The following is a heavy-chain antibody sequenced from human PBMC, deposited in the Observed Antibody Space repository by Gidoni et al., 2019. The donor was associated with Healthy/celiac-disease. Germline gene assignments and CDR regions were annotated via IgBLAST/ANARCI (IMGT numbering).Heavy chain of an antibody. CDR3: AKDTRIAARGFYYMDV. CDR1: GFTFGDYA. J-gene: IGHJ6*03. CDR2: ICWDGGST. Sequence: EVQLVESGGVVVQPGGSLSLSCAASGFTFGDYAMHWVRQAPGKGLEWVSLICWDGGSTYYADSVKGRFTISRDNSKNSLYLQMNSLRAEDTALYYCAKDTRIAARGFYYMDVWGKGTTVTVSS. V-gene: IGHV3-43D*03. D-gene: IGHD6-6*01.